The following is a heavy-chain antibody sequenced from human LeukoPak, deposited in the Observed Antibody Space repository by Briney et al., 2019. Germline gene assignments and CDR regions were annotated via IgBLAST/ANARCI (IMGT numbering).Heavy chain of an antibody. V-gene: IGHV1-69*04. D-gene: IGHD6-6*01. CDR2: IIPIFGIA. J-gene: IGHJ4*02. CDR3: ARDRIGSSSAPIDY. Sequence: SVKVSCKAPGGTFSSYAISWVRQAPGQGLEWMGRIIPIFGIANYAQKFQGRVTITADKSTSTAYMELSSLRSEDTAVYYCARDRIGSSSAPIDYWGQGTLVTVSS. CDR1: GGTFSSYA.